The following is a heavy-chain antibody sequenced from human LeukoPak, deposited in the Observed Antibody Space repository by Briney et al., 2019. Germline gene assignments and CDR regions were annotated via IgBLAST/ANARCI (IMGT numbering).Heavy chain of an antibody. D-gene: IGHD6-6*01. V-gene: IGHV4-4*07. J-gene: IGHJ4*02. CDR1: GGSISSFY. Sequence: SQTLSLTCTVSGGSISSFYWSWIRQPAGRGLEWIGRIDSTGSTAYNPSLKSRVTMSLETSKKQFSLKLRSMTAADTAVYYGAREGSGTARPFVSIDYWGQGTPVTVPS. CDR2: IDSTGST. CDR3: AREGSGTARPFVSIDY.